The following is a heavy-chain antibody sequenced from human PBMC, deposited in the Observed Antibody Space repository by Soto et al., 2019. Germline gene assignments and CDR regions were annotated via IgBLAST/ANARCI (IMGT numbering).Heavy chain of an antibody. J-gene: IGHJ6*03. CDR3: ARAGGFGELLYYYYYMDV. CDR1: GYTFTSYD. V-gene: IGHV1-8*01. D-gene: IGHD3-10*01. Sequence: EATVKVSCKASGYTFTSYDINWVRQATGQGLEWMGWMNPNSGNTGYAQKFQGRVTMTRNTSISTAYMELSSLRSEDTAVYYCARAGGFGELLYYYYYMDVWGKGTTVTVSS. CDR2: MNPNSGNT.